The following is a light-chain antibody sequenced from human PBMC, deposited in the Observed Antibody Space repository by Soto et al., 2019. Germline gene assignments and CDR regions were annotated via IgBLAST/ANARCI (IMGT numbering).Light chain of an antibody. V-gene: IGLV2-11*01. CDR2: DVT. Sequence: QSALSQHRSGSASPGHSFTISCTGSYSDVGTFYFVSWYQQYPGKGPKLIIYDVTERPSGVPDRFSGSKSGNTASLTISGLQAEDEADYYCCSYAGSYTYLFGSGTKVTVL. CDR3: CSYAGSYTYL. J-gene: IGLJ1*01. CDR1: YSDVGTFYF.